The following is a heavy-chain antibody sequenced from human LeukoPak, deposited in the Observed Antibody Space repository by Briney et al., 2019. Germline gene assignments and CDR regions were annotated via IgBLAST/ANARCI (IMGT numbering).Heavy chain of an antibody. CDR3: ARYGYSSTSYNAFDI. J-gene: IGHJ3*02. V-gene: IGHV3-48*04. Sequence: GGSLRLSCAASGFTFSSYSMNWVRQAPGKGLEWVSYISSTSINIYYADSVQGRFTISRDNAKNSLYLQMNSLRAEDTAVYYCARYGYSSTSYNAFDIWGQGTMVTVS. D-gene: IGHD6-13*01. CDR2: ISSTSINI. CDR1: GFTFSSYS.